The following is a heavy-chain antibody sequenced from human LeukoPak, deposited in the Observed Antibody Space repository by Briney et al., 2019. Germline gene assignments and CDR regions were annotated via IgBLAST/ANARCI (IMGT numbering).Heavy chain of an antibody. CDR1: DGSISSYY. CDR2: IYYSGST. V-gene: IGHV4-59*01. Sequence: SETLSLTCTVSDGSISSYYWSWIRQPPGKRLEWIGYIYYSGSTNYNPSLKSRVTISVDTSKNQFSLKLSSVTAADTAVYYCARVLSHNDFWSGPYMDVWGKGTTVTVSS. D-gene: IGHD3-3*01. CDR3: ARVLSHNDFWSGPYMDV. J-gene: IGHJ6*03.